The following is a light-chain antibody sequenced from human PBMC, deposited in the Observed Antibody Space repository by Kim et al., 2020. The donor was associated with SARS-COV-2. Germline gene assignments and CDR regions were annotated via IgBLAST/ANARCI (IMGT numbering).Light chain of an antibody. CDR2: DAS. Sequence: SASVGDRVTITCRDSQSISSWLAWYQQKPGKAPKLLIYDASRLQSGVPSRFSGSGSGTEFTLTISSLQPDDCATYCCQQYDSYWTFGQGTKVDIK. CDR1: QSISSW. CDR3: QQYDSYWT. J-gene: IGKJ1*01. V-gene: IGKV1-5*01.